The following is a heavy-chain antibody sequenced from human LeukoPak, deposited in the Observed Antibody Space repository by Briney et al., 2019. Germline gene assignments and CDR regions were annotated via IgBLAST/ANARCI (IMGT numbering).Heavy chain of an antibody. J-gene: IGHJ4*02. CDR2: IYYSGST. CDR1: GGSISSSSYY. Sequence: SETLSLTCTVSGGSISSSSYYWGWIRQPPGKGLEWIGSIYYSGSTYYNPSLKSRVTISVDTSKNQFSLKLSSVTAADTAVYYCAKDRLMGGNRPDYFDYWGQGTLVTVSS. CDR3: AKDRLMGGNRPDYFDY. V-gene: IGHV4-39*02. D-gene: IGHD4-23*01.